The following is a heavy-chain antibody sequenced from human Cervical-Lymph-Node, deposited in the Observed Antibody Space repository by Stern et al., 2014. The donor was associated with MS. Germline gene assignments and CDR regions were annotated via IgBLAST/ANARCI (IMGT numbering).Heavy chain of an antibody. CDR1: GYTLTELS. Sequence: QVQLVQSGAEVKKPGASVKVSCKVSGYTLTELSMHWVRQAPGKGLEWMGGFDPEDGETIYEQKFQGRVSMTEDTSTDTAYMELSSLRSEDTAVYYCATDRDDFRSGYSAPTKGYGLDVWGQGTTVTVTS. V-gene: IGHV1-24*01. D-gene: IGHD3-3*01. CDR3: ATDRDDFRSGYSAPTKGYGLDV. J-gene: IGHJ6*02. CDR2: FDPEDGET.